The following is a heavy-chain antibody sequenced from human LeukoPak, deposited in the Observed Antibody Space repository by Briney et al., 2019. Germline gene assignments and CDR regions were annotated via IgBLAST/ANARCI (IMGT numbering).Heavy chain of an antibody. CDR3: ASLQPLLYYYYYYMDV. D-gene: IGHD2-21*02. CDR2: IGSSSSYI. Sequence: GGPLRLSCAASGFTFSSYSMNWVRQAPGKGLEWVSSIGSSSSYIYYADSVKGRFTISRDNAKNSLYLQMNSLRAEDTAVYYCASLQPLLYYYYYYMDVWGKGTTVTVSS. V-gene: IGHV3-21*01. J-gene: IGHJ6*03. CDR1: GFTFSSYS.